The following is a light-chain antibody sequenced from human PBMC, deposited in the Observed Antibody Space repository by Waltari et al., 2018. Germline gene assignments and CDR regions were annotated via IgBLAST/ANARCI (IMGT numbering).Light chain of an antibody. J-gene: IGLJ2*01. CDR1: SRDVGGHNY. CDR2: EVS. V-gene: IGLV2-8*01. CDR3: SSYVGNNNLV. Sequence: SALTHPPSASGSPGQPVTTSCTGPSRDVGGHNYVPCYQQPPGKAPKLMIYEVSNRPSGVPDRFSGSKSGNTASLTVSGLQAEDEADYYCSSYVGNNNLVFGGGTKLTVL.